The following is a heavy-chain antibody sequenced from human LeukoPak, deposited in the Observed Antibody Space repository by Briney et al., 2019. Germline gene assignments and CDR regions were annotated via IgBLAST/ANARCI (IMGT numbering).Heavy chain of an antibody. CDR2: IYYSGST. D-gene: IGHD1-26*01. CDR3: ARMYSGTYYYCYYMDV. CDR1: GGSISSYY. Sequence: SETLSLTCTVSGGSISSYYWSWIRQPPGKGLEWIGYIYYSGSTNYNPSLKSRVTISVDTSKNQFSLKLSSVTAADTAVYYCARMYSGTYYYCYYMDVWGKGTTVTVSS. V-gene: IGHV4-59*01. J-gene: IGHJ6*03.